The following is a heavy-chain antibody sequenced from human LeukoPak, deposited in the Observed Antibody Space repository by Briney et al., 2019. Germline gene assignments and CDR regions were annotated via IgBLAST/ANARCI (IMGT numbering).Heavy chain of an antibody. CDR1: GGTFSSYA. D-gene: IGHD2-15*01. V-gene: IGHV1-69*06. CDR3: AREVQAVVVVAASWFDP. CDR2: IIPIFGTA. Sequence: VASVEVSCKASGGTFSSYAISWVRQAPGQGLEWMGGIIPIFGTANYAQKFQGRVTITADKSTSTAYMELSSLRSEDTAVYYCAREVQAVVVVAASWFDPWGQGTLVTVSS. J-gene: IGHJ5*02.